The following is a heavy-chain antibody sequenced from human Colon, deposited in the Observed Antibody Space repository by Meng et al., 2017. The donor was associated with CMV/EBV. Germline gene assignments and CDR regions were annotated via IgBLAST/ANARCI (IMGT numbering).Heavy chain of an antibody. V-gene: IGHV3-7*03. CDR2: INEDGSDI. J-gene: IGHJ4*02. CDR3: ARVLPGAVGSISYFDS. CDR1: GFTFSTHW. Sequence: GESLKISCTASGFTFSTHWMTWVRQGPGKGLEWVANINEDGSDIYYVDSVKGRFTISRDNAKNSLNLQMNSLRAEDTAVYYCARVLPGAVGSISYFDSWGQGTLVTVSS. D-gene: IGHD6-13*01.